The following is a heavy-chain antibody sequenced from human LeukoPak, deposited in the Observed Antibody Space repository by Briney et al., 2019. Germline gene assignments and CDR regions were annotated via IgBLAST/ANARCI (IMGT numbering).Heavy chain of an antibody. J-gene: IGHJ6*02. CDR3: ARENYDILTYFGTGMDV. CDR2: MRHDGSDI. V-gene: IGHV3-33*01. CDR1: GFTFNTYG. D-gene: IGHD3-9*01. Sequence: PGRSLRLSCAASGFTFNTYGMHWVRQAPGKGLEWVAVMRHDGSDISYADSVKGRFTISRDNAKNSLYLQMNSLRAEDTAVYYCARENYDILTYFGTGMDVWGQGTTVTVSS.